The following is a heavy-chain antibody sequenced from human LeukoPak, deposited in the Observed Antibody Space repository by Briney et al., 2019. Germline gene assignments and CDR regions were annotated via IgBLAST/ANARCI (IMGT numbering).Heavy chain of an antibody. J-gene: IGHJ3*02. CDR3: ARDLIAASFADAFDI. V-gene: IGHV4-4*08. D-gene: IGHD6-6*01. Sequence: SETLSLTCSVSGGSINSYYWSWIRQPPGKGLEWIGYIYSSGSTNYNPSLKSRVAISVDTSKNQFSLELSSVTAADTAVYCCARDLIAASFADAFDIWGQGTMVTVSS. CDR1: GGSINSYY. CDR2: IYSSGST.